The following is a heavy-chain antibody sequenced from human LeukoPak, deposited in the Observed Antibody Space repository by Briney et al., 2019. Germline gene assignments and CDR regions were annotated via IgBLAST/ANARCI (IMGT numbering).Heavy chain of an antibody. CDR2: ISYDGSNK. CDR1: GFTFSSYA. Sequence: GGSLRLSCAASGFTFSSYAMHWVRQAPGKGLEWVAVISYDGSNKYYADSVKGRFTISRDNSKNTLYLQMNSLRAEDTAVYYCAKHDLRAKDYFDYWGQGTLVTVSS. J-gene: IGHJ4*02. V-gene: IGHV3-30*04. D-gene: IGHD1-1*01. CDR3: AKHDLRAKDYFDY.